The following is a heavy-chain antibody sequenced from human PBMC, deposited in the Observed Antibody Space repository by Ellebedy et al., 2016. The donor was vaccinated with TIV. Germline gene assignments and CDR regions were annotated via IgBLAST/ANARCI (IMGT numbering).Heavy chain of an antibody. V-gene: IGHV3-7*01. CDR1: GFTFSSYW. J-gene: IGHJ4*02. Sequence: GGSLRLSXAASGFTFSSYWMSWVRQAPGKGLEWVANIKQDGSEQYYVDSVKGRFTISRDNAKNSLFLQMNSLRAEDTAVYYCARDKPQNAVAGSNFDYWGQGALVTVSS. CDR3: ARDKPQNAVAGSNFDY. D-gene: IGHD6-19*01. CDR2: IKQDGSEQ.